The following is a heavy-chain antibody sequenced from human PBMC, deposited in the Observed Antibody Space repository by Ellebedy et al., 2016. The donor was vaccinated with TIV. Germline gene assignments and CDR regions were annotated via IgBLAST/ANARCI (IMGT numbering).Heavy chain of an antibody. V-gene: IGHV5-10-1*01. D-gene: IGHD4-11*01. CDR1: GYNFDSYY. J-gene: IGHJ5*02. CDR3: ARPPYSNNRYGQLDP. CDR2: ITPSDSFT. Sequence: KVSCKASGYNFDSYYIAWVRQMPGKGLEWIGRITPSDSFTTYRPSFQGHVTISVDRSISTAYLQWASLSASDSATYYCARPPYSNNRYGQLDPWGQGTLVTVSS.